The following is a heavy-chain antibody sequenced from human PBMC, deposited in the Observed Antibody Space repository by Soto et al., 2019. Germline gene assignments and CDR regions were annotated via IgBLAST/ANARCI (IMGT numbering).Heavy chain of an antibody. D-gene: IGHD2-21*02. J-gene: IGHJ6*03. V-gene: IGHV3-23*01. CDR3: TAAYYYYYYMDV. CDR2: ISGSGGST. CDR1: GFTFSSYA. Sequence: PGGSLRLSCAASGFTFSSYAMSWVRQAPGKGLEWVSAISGSGGSTYYADYVKGRFTISRDNSKNKLYLQMNSLRAEDTAVYYCTAAYYYYYYMDVWGKGTTVTVSS.